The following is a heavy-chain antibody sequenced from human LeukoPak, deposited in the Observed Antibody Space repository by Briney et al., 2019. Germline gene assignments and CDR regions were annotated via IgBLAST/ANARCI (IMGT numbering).Heavy chain of an antibody. J-gene: IGHJ4*02. V-gene: IGHV3-9*01. D-gene: IGHD3-22*01. CDR3: AKDNYYDSSGPFDY. Sequence: PGRSLRLSCAVSGFTFDDYAMHWVRQAPGKGLEWVSGISWNSGSIGYADSVKGRFTISRDNAKNSLYLQMNSLRAEDTALYYCAKDNYYDSSGPFDYWGQGTLVTVSS. CDR2: ISWNSGSI. CDR1: GFTFDDYA.